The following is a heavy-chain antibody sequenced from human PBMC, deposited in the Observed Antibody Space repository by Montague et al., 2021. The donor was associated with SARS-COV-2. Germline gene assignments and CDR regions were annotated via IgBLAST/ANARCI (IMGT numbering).Heavy chain of an antibody. Sequence: SRRISCEASGFIFSSYAMHWVRQAPGKGLEWVAVISYDGSNKYYSDSVKGRFTISRDNSKNTLYLQMNSLRAEDTAVYYCARGTGISSGWFDYWGQGTLVTVSS. CDR2: ISYDGSNK. CDR1: GFIFSSYA. V-gene: IGHV3-30-3*01. J-gene: IGHJ4*02. D-gene: IGHD6-19*01. CDR3: ARGTGISSGWFDY.